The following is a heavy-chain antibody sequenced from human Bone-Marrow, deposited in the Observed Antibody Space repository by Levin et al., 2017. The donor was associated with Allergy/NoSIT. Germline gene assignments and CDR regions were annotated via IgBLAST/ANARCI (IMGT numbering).Heavy chain of an antibody. CDR2: IIPKFNVP. V-gene: IGHV1-69*13. Sequence: ASVKVSCKASGDTLSSYRLSWVRQAPGQGLEWMGGIIPKFNVPNYAQKFQGRVTITADDSTSTAYMELYSLTSEDTAVYYCATTKNYEFWSGYWFSEYWGQGTLVTVSS. CDR3: ATTKNYEFWSGYWFSEY. J-gene: IGHJ4*02. D-gene: IGHD3-3*01. CDR1: GDTLSSYR.